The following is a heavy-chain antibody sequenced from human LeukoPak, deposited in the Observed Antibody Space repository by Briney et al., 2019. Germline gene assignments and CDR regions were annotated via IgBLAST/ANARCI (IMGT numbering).Heavy chain of an antibody. J-gene: IGHJ4*02. V-gene: IGHV1-69*02. Sequence: ASVKVSCKASGGTFSSYTISWVRQAPGQGLEWMGRIIPIFGITNYAQKFQGRVTITADKSTSTAYMELRSLRSDDTAVYYCARVVGANYYDSSGQSDYWGQGTLVTVSS. CDR3: ARVVGANYYDSSGQSDY. CDR1: GGTFSSYT. D-gene: IGHD3-22*01. CDR2: IIPIFGIT.